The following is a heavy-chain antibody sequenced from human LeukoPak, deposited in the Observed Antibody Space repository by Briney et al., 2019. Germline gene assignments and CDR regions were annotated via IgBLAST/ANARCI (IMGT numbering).Heavy chain of an antibody. D-gene: IGHD3-3*01. CDR1: GYIFTSYN. CDR2: INSSGGST. J-gene: IGHJ6*03. CDR3: ARGGITMTTFPYYYYMDV. V-gene: IGHV1-46*01. Sequence: GASVKVSCKASGYIFTSYNMYWVRQAPGQGLEWMGIINSSGGSTNYAQKFQGRVTMTRDMSTSTVYMELSSLRSEDTAVYYCARGGITMTTFPYYYYMDVWGKGTTVTVSS.